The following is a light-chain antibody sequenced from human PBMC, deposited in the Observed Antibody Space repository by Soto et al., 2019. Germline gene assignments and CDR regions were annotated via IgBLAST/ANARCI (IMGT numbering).Light chain of an antibody. CDR1: QGISTN. CDR3: DHSYSTTWT. J-gene: IGKJ1*01. V-gene: IGKV1-39*01. CDR2: AAS. Sequence: DIQMTQSPSSLSESARDRVTITCRASQGISTNLNWYQQKPGKAPKLLIYAASSLQSGIPSTFSGSGSATDSTLTITSLQPDDFPTYADDHSYSTTWTFGQSTKVEVQ.